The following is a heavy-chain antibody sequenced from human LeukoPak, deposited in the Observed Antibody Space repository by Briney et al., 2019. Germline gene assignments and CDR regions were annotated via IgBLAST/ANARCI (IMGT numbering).Heavy chain of an antibody. J-gene: IGHJ5*02. CDR2: INPDGSQI. V-gene: IGHV3-7*01. D-gene: IGHD2-2*01. CDR3: AKLIGTSSTYES. CDR1: GFTFSGNW. Sequence: TGGSLTLSCEASGFTFSGNWMSWVRQAPGKGLEWVASINPDGSQILYVDSVRGRFTISRDNTKSSLYLQMNSLGAEDTALYYCAKLIGTSSTYESCGQGARVTVSS.